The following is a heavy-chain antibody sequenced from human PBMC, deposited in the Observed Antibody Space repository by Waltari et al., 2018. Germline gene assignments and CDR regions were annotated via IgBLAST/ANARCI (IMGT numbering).Heavy chain of an antibody. CDR2: IYYSGST. CDR1: GGSISSAGYY. Sequence: QVQLQESGPGLVKPSQTLSLTCTVSGGSISSAGYYWSWIRQDPGKGLEWIGYIYYSGSTYYNPSLKSRVTISVDTSKNQFSRKLSSVTAADTAVYYCARTTVTTRFDPWGQGTLVTVSS. D-gene: IGHD4-17*01. V-gene: IGHV4-31*03. CDR3: ARTTVTTRFDP. J-gene: IGHJ5*02.